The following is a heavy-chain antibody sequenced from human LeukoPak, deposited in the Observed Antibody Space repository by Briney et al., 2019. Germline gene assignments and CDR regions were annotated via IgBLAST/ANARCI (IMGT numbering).Heavy chain of an antibody. J-gene: IGHJ4*02. CDR1: GGSISSGDFF. CDR3: ARGRPSYGQSIE. CDR2: ISGSGST. D-gene: IGHD4-17*01. V-gene: IGHV4-31*03. Sequence: NPSQTLSLTCTVSGGSISSGDFFWNWIRQHPGKGLEWIGYISGSGSTYCNPSLKSRVTISVDTSKNQFSLKLTSVTAADTAVYYCARGRPSYGQSIEWGQGTLVTVSS.